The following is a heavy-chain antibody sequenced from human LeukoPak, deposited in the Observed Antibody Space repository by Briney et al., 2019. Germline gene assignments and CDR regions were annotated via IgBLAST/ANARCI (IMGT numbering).Heavy chain of an antibody. Sequence: ASVKVSCKASGYTFTSYYMHWVRQAPGQGLEWMGIINPSGGSTSYAQKFQGRVTMTRDTSTSTVYMELSSLRSEDTAVYYCARAPYGSGSHNYYMDVWGKGTTVTVSS. CDR2: INPSGGST. J-gene: IGHJ6*03. CDR3: ARAPYGSGSHNYYMDV. D-gene: IGHD3-10*01. CDR1: GYTFTSYY. V-gene: IGHV1-46*01.